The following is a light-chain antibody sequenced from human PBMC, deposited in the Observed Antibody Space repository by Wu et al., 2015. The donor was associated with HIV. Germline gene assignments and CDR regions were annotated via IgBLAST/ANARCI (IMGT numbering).Light chain of an antibody. J-gene: IGKJ5*01. V-gene: IGKV3-20*01. CDR1: QSVRYSY. CDR3: QQYATSIT. CDR2: GGS. Sequence: EIVLTQSPGTLSLSPGERATLLCRASQSVRYSYLAWYQQKPGQAPRVLIYGGSRRATGIPDRFSGSGSGTDFTLTIGRLEPEDFAVYYCQQYATSITFGQGTRLEIK.